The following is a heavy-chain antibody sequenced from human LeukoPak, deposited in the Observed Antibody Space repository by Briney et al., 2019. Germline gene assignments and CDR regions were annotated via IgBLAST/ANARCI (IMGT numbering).Heavy chain of an antibody. CDR3: ARDLKVPLSWFGELLSGMDV. V-gene: IGHV4-39*07. J-gene: IGHJ6*02. D-gene: IGHD3-10*01. CDR1: GGSISSSSYY. CDR2: IYYSGST. Sequence: TSETLSLTCTVSGGSISSSSYYWGWIRQPPGKGLEWIGSIYYSGSTYYNPSLKSRVTISVDTSKNQFSLKLSSVTAADTAVYYCARDLKVPLSWFGELLSGMDVWGQGTTVTVSS.